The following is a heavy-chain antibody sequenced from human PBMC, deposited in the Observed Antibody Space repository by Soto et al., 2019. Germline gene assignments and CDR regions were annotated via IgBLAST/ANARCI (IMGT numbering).Heavy chain of an antibody. V-gene: IGHV1-69*13. Sequence: SVKVSCKASGGTFSSYAISWVRQAPGQGLEWMGGIIPIFGTANYAQKFQGRVTITADESTSTAYMELSSLRSEDTAVYYCARDWAPYSSSWATNDYWGQGTLVTVSS. CDR2: IIPIFGTA. J-gene: IGHJ4*02. CDR1: GGTFSSYA. CDR3: ARDWAPYSSSWATNDY. D-gene: IGHD6-13*01.